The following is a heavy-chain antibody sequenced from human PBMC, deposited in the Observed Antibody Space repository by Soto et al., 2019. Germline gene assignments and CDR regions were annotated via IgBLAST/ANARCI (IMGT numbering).Heavy chain of an antibody. Sequence: VKVSCKASGGTFSSYAISWVRQAPGQGLEWMGGIIPIFGTANYAQKFQGRVTITADEPTSTAYMELSSLRSEDTAVYYCARNGDPYRNNWFDPWGQGTLVTVSS. CDR1: GGTFSSYA. V-gene: IGHV1-69*13. CDR3: ARNGDPYRNNWFDP. CDR2: IIPIFGTA. J-gene: IGHJ5*02. D-gene: IGHD4-17*01.